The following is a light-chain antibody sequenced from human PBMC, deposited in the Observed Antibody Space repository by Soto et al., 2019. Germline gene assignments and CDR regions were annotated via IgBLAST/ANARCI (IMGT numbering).Light chain of an antibody. Sequence: SASIVDRVTITCRASQGIGVRLAWFQQKPGKAPKLLIYAASTLQVGVPSSFSGSGSGTDFTLTISSLHPEDFATYFCQQSYNTPRTFGQGTKVDIK. CDR2: AAS. CDR1: QGIGVR. V-gene: IGKV1-12*01. J-gene: IGKJ1*01. CDR3: QQSYNTPRT.